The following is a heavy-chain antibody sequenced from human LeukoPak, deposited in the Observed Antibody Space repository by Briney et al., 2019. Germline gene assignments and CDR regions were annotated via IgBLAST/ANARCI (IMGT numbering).Heavy chain of an antibody. CDR3: ARGRGYCSSTSCYVLDY. D-gene: IGHD2-2*03. CDR1: GFTFSSYW. CDR2: INSDGSST. V-gene: IGHV3-74*01. J-gene: IGHJ4*02. Sequence: PGGSLRLSCAASGFTFSSYWMHWVRQAPGKGLVWVSRINSDGSSTSYADSVKGRFTISRDNAKNTLYLQMNSLRAEDTAVYYCARGRGYCSSTSCYVLDYWGQGTLVTVSS.